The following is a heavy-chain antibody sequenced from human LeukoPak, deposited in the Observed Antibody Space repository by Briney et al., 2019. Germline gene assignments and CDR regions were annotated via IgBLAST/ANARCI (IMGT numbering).Heavy chain of an antibody. CDR2: KKQDGSGK. Sequence: PGGSLRLSCAASGFTFSSYWMSWVRQATGKGLECVANKKQDGSGKYYVDSVKGRFTISRDNAKSSLYLQMNSLRAEDTAVYYCARDWAGPFDYWGQGTLVTVSS. V-gene: IGHV3-7*05. D-gene: IGHD6-19*01. CDR3: ARDWAGPFDY. J-gene: IGHJ4*02. CDR1: GFTFSSYW.